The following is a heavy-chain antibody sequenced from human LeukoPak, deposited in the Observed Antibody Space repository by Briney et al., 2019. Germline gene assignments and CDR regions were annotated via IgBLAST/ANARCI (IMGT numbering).Heavy chain of an antibody. CDR2: INTDGSST. J-gene: IGHJ5*01. V-gene: IGHV3-74*01. CDR1: GFTFSSYW. D-gene: IGHD1-26*01. Sequence: GGSLRLSCAASGFTFSSYWMHWVRQAPGKGLVWVSRINTDGSSTSYADSVKGRFTISRDNAKNTVHLQMSSLTAEDTAVYYCAGDRRTSGWYASWGQGTLVTVSS. CDR3: AGDRRTSGWYAS.